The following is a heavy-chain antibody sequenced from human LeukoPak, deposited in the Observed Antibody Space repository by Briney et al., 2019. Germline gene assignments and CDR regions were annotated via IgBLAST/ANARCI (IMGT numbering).Heavy chain of an antibody. V-gene: IGHV3-7*01. J-gene: IGHJ6*02. CDR3: ARVVVVTAILSPDYYGMDV. D-gene: IGHD2-21*02. Sequence: PSETLSLTCAVYGGSFSGYYWSWIRQPPGKGLEWVANIKQDGSEKYYVDSVKGRFTISRDNAKNSLYLQMNSLRAEDTAVYYCARVVVVTAILSPDYYGMDVWGQGTTVTVSS. CDR1: GGSFSGYY. CDR2: IKQDGSEK.